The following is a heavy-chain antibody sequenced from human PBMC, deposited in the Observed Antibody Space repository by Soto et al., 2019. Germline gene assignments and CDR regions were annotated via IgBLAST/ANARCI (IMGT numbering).Heavy chain of an antibody. CDR1: VFTFDDYA. CDR2: ISWNSGTL. D-gene: IGHD6-19*01. Sequence: SLRLSCSASVFTFDDYAMHWFRQVPGKGLEWVSGISWNSGTLGYAASVKGRFTISRDNAKNSLYLQMNSLRAEDTALYYCARDNDVAVAGPFDYWGQGTLVTVSS. J-gene: IGHJ4*02. CDR3: ARDNDVAVAGPFDY. V-gene: IGHV3-9*01.